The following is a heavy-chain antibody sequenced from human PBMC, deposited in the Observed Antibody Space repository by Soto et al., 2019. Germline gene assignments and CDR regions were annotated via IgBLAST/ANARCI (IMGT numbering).Heavy chain of an antibody. CDR1: GFTFSSYA. Sequence: GGSLRLSCAAAGFTFSSYAMHWVRQAPGKGLEWVAVISYDGSNKYYADSVKGRFTISRDNSKNTLYLQMNSLRAEDTAVYYCAGRDVFFDYWGQGTLVTVSS. J-gene: IGHJ4*02. D-gene: IGHD3-10*01. CDR3: AGRDVFFDY. V-gene: IGHV3-30-3*01. CDR2: ISYDGSNK.